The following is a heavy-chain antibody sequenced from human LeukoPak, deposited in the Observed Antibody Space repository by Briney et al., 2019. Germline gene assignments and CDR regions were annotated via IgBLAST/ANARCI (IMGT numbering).Heavy chain of an antibody. CDR1: GFTFSSYE. V-gene: IGHV3-48*03. D-gene: IGHD2-15*01. J-gene: IGHJ4*02. CDR2: ISSSGSTI. Sequence: GGSLRLSCAASGFTFSSYEMNWVRQAPGKGLEWVSYISSSGSTIYYADSVKGRFTISRDNAKNSLYLQMNSLRAEDTAVYYCARDLVKYCSGGSCPKDNWGQGTLVTVSS. CDR3: ARDLVKYCSGGSCPKDN.